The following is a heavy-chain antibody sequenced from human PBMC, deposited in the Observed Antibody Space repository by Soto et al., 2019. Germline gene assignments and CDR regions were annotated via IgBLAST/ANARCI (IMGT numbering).Heavy chain of an antibody. D-gene: IGHD3-3*01. J-gene: IGHJ6*02. CDR3: ARGRTNVIFGVVIRGYYYYGMDV. CDR2: MNPNSGNT. Sequence: GPVKVSCKASGYTFTSYDINWVRQATGQGLEWMGWMNPNSGNTGYAQKFQGRVTMTRNTSISTAYMELSSLRSEDTAVYYCARGRTNVIFGVVIRGYYYYGMDVWGQGTTVTVSS. CDR1: GYTFTSYD. V-gene: IGHV1-8*01.